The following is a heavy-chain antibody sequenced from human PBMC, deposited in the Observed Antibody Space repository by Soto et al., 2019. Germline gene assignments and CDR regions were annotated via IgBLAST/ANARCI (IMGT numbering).Heavy chain of an antibody. V-gene: IGHV3-15*01. CDR2: IKGRPEGGTT. Sequence: PGGSLRLSCAVSGLTFSNAWMSWVRQAPGKGLEWIGRIKGRPEGGTTDYNVPVKGRFTISRDDAKSTLFLQMNSLQIEDTAVYDCTTDSMVRRDFDYWGKGSMVTVSS. J-gene: IGHJ4*02. D-gene: IGHD3-10*01. CDR1: GLTFSNAW. CDR3: TTDSMVRRDFDY.